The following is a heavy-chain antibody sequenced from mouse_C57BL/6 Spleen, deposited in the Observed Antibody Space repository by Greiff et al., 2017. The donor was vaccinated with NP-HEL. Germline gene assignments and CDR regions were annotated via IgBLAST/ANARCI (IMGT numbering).Heavy chain of an antibody. Sequence: VQGVESDAELVKPGASVKISCKVSGYTFTDHTIHWMKQRPEQGLEWIGYIYPRDGSTKYNEKFKGKATLTADKSSSTAYMQLNSLTSEDSAVYFCARWDLDYKDYAMDYWGQGTSVTVSS. CDR1: GYTFTDHT. D-gene: IGHD2-4*01. J-gene: IGHJ4*01. CDR3: ARWDLDYKDYAMDY. V-gene: IGHV1-78*01. CDR2: IYPRDGST.